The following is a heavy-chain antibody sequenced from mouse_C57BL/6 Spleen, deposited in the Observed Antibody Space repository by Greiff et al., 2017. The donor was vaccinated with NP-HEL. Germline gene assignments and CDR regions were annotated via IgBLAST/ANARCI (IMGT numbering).Heavy chain of an antibody. CDR1: GYTFTSYW. D-gene: IGHD2-4*01. CDR3: ARSNYYDTDY. V-gene: IGHV1-64*01. CDR2: IHPNSGST. Sequence: QVQLQQSGAELVKPGASVKLSCKASGYTFTSYWMHWVKQRPGQGLEWIGMIHPNSGSTNYNEKFKSKATLTVDKSSSTAYMQLSSLTSEDSAVYYCARSNYYDTDYWGQGTTLTVSS. J-gene: IGHJ2*01.